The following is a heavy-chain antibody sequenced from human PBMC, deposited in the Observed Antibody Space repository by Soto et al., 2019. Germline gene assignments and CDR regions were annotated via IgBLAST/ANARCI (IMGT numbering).Heavy chain of an antibody. J-gene: IGHJ5*02. Sequence: ASVKVSCKASGYTFTSYGISWVRQAPGQGLEWMGWISAYNGNTNYAQKLQGRVTMTTDTSTSTAYMELRSLRSDGTAVYYCARVLGTSRYVDNWFDPWGQGTLVTVSS. CDR2: ISAYNGNT. V-gene: IGHV1-18*01. D-gene: IGHD6-13*01. CDR1: GYTFTSYG. CDR3: ARVLGTSRYVDNWFDP.